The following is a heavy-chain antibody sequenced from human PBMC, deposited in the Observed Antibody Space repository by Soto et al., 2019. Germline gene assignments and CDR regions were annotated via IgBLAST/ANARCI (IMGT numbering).Heavy chain of an antibody. CDR2: ISAYNGNT. D-gene: IGHD5-18*01. J-gene: IGHJ5*02. CDR1: GYTFTSYG. V-gene: IGHV1-18*01. Sequence: GASVKVSCKASGYTFTSYGISWVRQAPGQGLEWMGWISAYNGNTNYAQKLQGRVTMTTDTSTSTAYMELRSLRSDDTAVYYCARVRDTAMVTVWFDPWGQGTLVTVSS. CDR3: ARVRDTAMVTVWFDP.